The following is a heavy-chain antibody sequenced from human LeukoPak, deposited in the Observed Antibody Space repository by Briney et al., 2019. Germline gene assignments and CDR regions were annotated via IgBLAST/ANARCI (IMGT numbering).Heavy chain of an antibody. CDR3: AREGSYYDSSGYYSSFDY. Sequence: GGSLRLSCAASGFTFSSYWMNWVRQAPGKGLEWVANIKQEGSEKYYVDSVKGRFTISRDNAKNSLYLQMNSLRAEDTAVYYCAREGSYYDSSGYYSSFDYWGQGTLVTVSS. CDR2: IKQEGSEK. CDR1: GFTFSSYW. J-gene: IGHJ4*02. D-gene: IGHD3-22*01. V-gene: IGHV3-7*03.